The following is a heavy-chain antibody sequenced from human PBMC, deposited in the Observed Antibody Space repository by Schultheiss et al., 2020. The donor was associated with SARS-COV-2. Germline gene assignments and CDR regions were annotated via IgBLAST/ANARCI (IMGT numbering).Heavy chain of an antibody. CDR3: AREGYDYVWGSYRYTGYYFDY. CDR2: IIPIFGTA. V-gene: IGHV1-69*13. D-gene: IGHD3-16*02. Sequence: SVKVSCKASGGTFSSYAISWVRQAPGQGLEWMGGIIPIFGTANYAQKFQGRVTITADESTSTAYMELSSLRSEDTAVYYCAREGYDYVWGSYRYTGYYFDYWGQGTLVTVSS. CDR1: GGTFSSYA. J-gene: IGHJ4*02.